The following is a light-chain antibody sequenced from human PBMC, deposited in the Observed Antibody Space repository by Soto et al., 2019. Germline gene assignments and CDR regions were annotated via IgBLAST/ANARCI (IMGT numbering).Light chain of an antibody. V-gene: IGKV4-1*01. CDR2: WAS. CDR3: QQYYSTPFT. J-gene: IGKJ4*01. Sequence: DIVMTQSPDSLAVSLGERATINCKSSQSVLYSSHNKNYLAWYQQKPGQPPKLLIYWASTRESGVPDRFSGSGSWTDFTLTISSLQAEDVAVYYCQQYYSTPFTFGGGTKVEIK. CDR1: QSVLYSSHNKNY.